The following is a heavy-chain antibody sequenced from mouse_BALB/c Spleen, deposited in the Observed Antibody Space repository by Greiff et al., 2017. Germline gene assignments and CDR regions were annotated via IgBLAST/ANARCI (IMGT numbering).Heavy chain of an antibody. V-gene: IGHV8-12*01. D-gene: IGHD2-1*01. CDR1: GFSLSTSGMG. J-gene: IGHJ3*01. Sequence: QVTLKVSGPGILQPSQTLSLTCSFSGFSLSTSGMGVSWIRQPSGKGLEWLAHIYWDDDKRYNPSLKSRLTISKDTSSNQVFLKITSVDTADTATYYCARRAYGNYGFAYWGQGTLVTVSA. CDR3: ARRAYGNYGFAY. CDR2: IYWDDDK.